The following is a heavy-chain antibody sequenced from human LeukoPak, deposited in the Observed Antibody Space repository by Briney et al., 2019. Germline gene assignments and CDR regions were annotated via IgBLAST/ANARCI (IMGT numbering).Heavy chain of an antibody. CDR3: AKLYSSGLKSLPDV. V-gene: IGHV3-30*18. J-gene: IGHJ6*02. CDR1: GFTFSTYG. D-gene: IGHD6-19*01. CDR2: ISFDGSDK. Sequence: PGRSLRLSCAASGFTFSTYGMHRVRQAPGKGLEWVAVISFDGSDKYYADSVKGRFTISRDNSKNTLYLQMNSLRAEDTAVYYCAKLYSSGLKSLPDVWGQGTTVTVSS.